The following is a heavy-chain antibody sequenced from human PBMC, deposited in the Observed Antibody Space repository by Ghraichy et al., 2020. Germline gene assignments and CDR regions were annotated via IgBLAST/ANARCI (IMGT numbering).Heavy chain of an antibody. CDR1: GFSFSVFD. V-gene: IGHV3-21*01. CDR3: ARRAPYCGSTSCYDY. D-gene: IGHD2-2*01. CDR2: IYSTGKYI. J-gene: IGHJ4*02. Sequence: GGSLRLSCVDSGFSFSVFDMNWVRQAPGRGLEWVASIYSTGKYIYYADSVMGRFTISRDDSENSLYLQMDSLRAEDTAVYYCARRAPYCGSTSCYDYWGQGTLVTVSS.